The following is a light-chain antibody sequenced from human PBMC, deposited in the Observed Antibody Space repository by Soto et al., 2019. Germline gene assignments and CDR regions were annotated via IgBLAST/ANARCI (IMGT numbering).Light chain of an antibody. V-gene: IGKV2-28*01. J-gene: IGKJ2*01. CDR3: MQALQAPYT. Sequence: DLVMTQSPLSLPVTPGEPASISCRSSQSLLHSNGYNYLDWYLQKPGQSPQLLIYLGSNRASGVPDRFSGSGSGTDFSLKISRVEAEDVGLYYCMQALQAPYTFGQGTKVDIK. CDR1: QSLLHSNGYNY. CDR2: LGS.